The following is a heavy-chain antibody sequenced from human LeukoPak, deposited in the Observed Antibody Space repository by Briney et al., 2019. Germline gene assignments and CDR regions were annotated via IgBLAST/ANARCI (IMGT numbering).Heavy chain of an antibody. V-gene: IGHV4-34*01. D-gene: IGHD1-14*01. CDR1: GGSFSGYY. CDR3: AITQCPTVYLFDY. CDR2: INHSGST. J-gene: IGHJ4*02. Sequence: TSETLSLTCAVYGGSFSGYYWSWIRQPPGKGLEWIGEINHSGSTNYNPSLKSRVTISVDTSKNQFSLKLSSATAADTAVYYCAITQCPTVYLFDYWGQGTLVTVSS.